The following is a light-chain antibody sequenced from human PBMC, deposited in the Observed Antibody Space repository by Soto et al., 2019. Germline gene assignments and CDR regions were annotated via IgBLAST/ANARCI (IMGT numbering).Light chain of an antibody. V-gene: IGKV1-5*03. Sequence: DIQMTQSPSTLSASIGDRVTITCRASQTIGNWLAWYQQKAGKAPKLLIYKASYLEVGVPSRFSGSGAGTEFTLTISSLQLDDFATYCCQQYNGTFGQGTKVEIK. CDR2: KAS. CDR1: QTIGNW. J-gene: IGKJ1*01. CDR3: QQYNGT.